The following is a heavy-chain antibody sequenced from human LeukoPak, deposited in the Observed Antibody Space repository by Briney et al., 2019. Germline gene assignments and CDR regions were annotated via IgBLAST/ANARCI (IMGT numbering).Heavy chain of an antibody. CDR1: GYTFISYD. D-gene: IGHD6-6*01. Sequence: WASVKVSCKASGYTFISYDINWVRQATGQGLEWMGWMNPNSGNTGYAQKFQGRVTMTRNTSISTAYMELSSLRSEDTAVYYCARTGSSSGEGKDYWGQGTLVTVSS. CDR3: ARTGSSSGEGKDY. CDR2: MNPNSGNT. J-gene: IGHJ4*02. V-gene: IGHV1-8*01.